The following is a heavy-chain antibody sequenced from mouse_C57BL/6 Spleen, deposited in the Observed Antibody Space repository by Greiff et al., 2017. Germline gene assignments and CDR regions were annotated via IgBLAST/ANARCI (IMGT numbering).Heavy chain of an antibody. CDR3: ARNYYGSRGAVDC. CDR2: IDPSDSET. CDR1: GYTFTSYW. Sequence: VQLQQSGAELVRPGSSVKLSCKASGYTFTSYWMHWVKQRPIQGLEWIGNIDPSDSETHYNQKFKDKATLTVDKSYSTAYMQLSSLTSEDSAVYYCARNYYGSRGAVDCWGQGTTLTVSS. D-gene: IGHD1-1*01. V-gene: IGHV1-52*01. J-gene: IGHJ2*01.